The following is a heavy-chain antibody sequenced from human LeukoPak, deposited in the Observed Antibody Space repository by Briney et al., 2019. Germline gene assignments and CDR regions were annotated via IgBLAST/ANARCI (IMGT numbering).Heavy chain of an antibody. Sequence: GSLRLSCAASEFIFSSYSMNWVRQTPGKGLEWVSYISSSSSTIYYADSVKGRFTISRDNAKNSLYLQMNSLRAEDTAVYYCARAPRGDIVVVPAADYWGQGTLVTVSS. D-gene: IGHD2-2*01. CDR2: ISSSSSTI. V-gene: IGHV3-48*01. CDR3: ARAPRGDIVVVPAADY. J-gene: IGHJ4*02. CDR1: EFIFSSYS.